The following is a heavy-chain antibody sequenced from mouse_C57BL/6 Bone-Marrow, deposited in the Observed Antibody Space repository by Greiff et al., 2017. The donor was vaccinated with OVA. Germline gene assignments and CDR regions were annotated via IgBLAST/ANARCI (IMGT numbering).Heavy chain of an antibody. CDR1: GFPFSDYY. D-gene: IGHD1-1*02. CDR2: ISNGGGST. Sequence: EVQVEYSGGCLVHPCRSLKLSCAASGFPFSDYYMYWVRQTPEKRLEWIAYISNGGGSTYYPDSVKGRFTISRDNAKNTLYLQMTRLKSEDSATYYCARRGGTYYALDYWGPGTSVTVSS. CDR3: ARRGGTYYALDY. V-gene: IGHV5-12*01. J-gene: IGHJ4*01.